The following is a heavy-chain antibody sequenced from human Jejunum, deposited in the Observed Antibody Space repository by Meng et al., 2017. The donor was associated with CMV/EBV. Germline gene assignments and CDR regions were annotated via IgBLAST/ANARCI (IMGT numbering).Heavy chain of an antibody. CDR2: INPNNGDT. J-gene: IGHJ4*02. CDR3: ARGANYASYRVDY. D-gene: IGHD1-7*01. V-gene: IGHV1-2*02. Sequence: QLVQPGAEVKQPGASVKVSCKSSGYTFTSYYIHWVRQAPGQGLEWMGWINPNNGDTNYAQKFQGGVTMTRDTSINTAYMEVTSADTAVYYCARGANYASYRVDYWGQGTLVTVSS. CDR1: GYTFTSYY.